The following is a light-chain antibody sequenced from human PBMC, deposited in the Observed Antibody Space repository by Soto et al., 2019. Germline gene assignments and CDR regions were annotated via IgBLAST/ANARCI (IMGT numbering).Light chain of an antibody. J-gene: IGLJ2*01. CDR2: DNN. CDR1: SSNIGNNY. V-gene: IGLV1-51*01. CDR3: ATWDGSLPGEV. Sequence: QSVLTQSPSVSAAPGQTVTISCSRSSSNIGNNYVSWYQQLPGTAPKLLIYDNNKRPSGIPDRFSGSKSGTSGTLDITGLQTGDEADYYCATWDGSLPGEVFGGGTKLTVL.